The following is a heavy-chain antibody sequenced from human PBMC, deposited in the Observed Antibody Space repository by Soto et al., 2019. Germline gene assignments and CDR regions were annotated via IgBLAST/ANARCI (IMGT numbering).Heavy chain of an antibody. CDR1: GGSISSGGYS. CDR2: IYYSGST. Sequence: PSETLSLTCAVSGGSISSGGYSWSWIRQPPGKGLEWIGYIYYSGSTNYNPSLKSRVTISVDTSKNQFSLKLSSVTAADTAVYYCARVENPYYFDYWGQGTLVTVSS. CDR3: ARVENPYYFDY. J-gene: IGHJ4*02. V-gene: IGHV4-61*08.